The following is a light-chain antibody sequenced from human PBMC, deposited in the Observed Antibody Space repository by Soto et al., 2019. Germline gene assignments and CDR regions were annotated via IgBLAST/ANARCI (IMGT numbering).Light chain of an antibody. J-gene: IGLJ2*01. CDR1: SSDDGGYNY. Sequence: QSALTQAASVSGSPGQSIIISCTGTSSDDGGYNYVSWYQQHPGKAPKLMIYDVSNRPSGVSNRFSGSKSGNTASLTISGLQAEDEADYYCSSYTISSTLVFGGGTKVTVL. V-gene: IGLV2-14*01. CDR2: DVS. CDR3: SSYTISSTLV.